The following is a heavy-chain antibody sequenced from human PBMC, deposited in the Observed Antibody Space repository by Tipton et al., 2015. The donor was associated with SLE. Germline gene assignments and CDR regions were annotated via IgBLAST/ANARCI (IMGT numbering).Heavy chain of an antibody. CDR1: GGTFSTYT. CDR2: IIPIFGTA. J-gene: IGHJ4*02. CDR3: ARGWSEVGGSPSPYAY. V-gene: IGHV1-69*01. Sequence: QVQLVQSGAEVKKPGSSVKVSCKASGGTFSTYTINWVRQAPGQGLEWMGGIIPIFGTANYAQKFQGRLTMTTDESTTTAYMELSSLTCEDTAVYYCARGWSEVGGSPSPYAYWGQGTLVTVSS. D-gene: IGHD1-26*01.